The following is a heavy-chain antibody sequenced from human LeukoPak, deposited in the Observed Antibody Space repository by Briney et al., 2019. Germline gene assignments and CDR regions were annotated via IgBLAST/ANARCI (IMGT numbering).Heavy chain of an antibody. V-gene: IGHV4-39*01. CDR1: GGSLTTNTFY. CDR2: VYYTGVT. Sequence: SETLSLTCTLSGGSLTTNTFYWGWIRQPPGKGLEWIGTVYYTGVTHYNPSLKSRITISVDTSKNHFSLNLTSVTAADTAAYFCARHGILTDHSIRYWGQGLLVTVSS. J-gene: IGHJ4*02. D-gene: IGHD3-9*01. CDR3: ARHGILTDHSIRY.